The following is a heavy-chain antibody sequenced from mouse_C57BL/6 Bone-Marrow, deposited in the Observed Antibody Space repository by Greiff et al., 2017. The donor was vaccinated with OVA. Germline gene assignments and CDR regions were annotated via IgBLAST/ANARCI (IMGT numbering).Heavy chain of an antibody. CDR1: GYTFTSYW. CDR2: INPSNGGT. J-gene: IGHJ2*01. CDR3: ARIEGIWGFDY. Sequence: VQLQQPGTALVKPGASVKLSCKASGYTFTSYWMHWVKPRPGQGLEWIGNINPSNGGTNYNEKFKSKATLTVDKSSSTAYMQLSSLTSEDSAVYYCARIEGIWGFDYWGQGTTLTVSS. D-gene: IGHD1-1*02. V-gene: IGHV1-53*01.